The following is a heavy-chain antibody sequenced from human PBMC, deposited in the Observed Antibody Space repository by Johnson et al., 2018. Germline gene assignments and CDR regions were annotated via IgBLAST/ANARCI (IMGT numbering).Heavy chain of an antibody. CDR2: IIPIFGTA. Sequence: QVQLQESGAEVKKPGSSGKVSCKASGGTFSSYAISWVRQAPGQGLEWMGGIIPIFGTANYAQKFQGRVTITADESTSTAYMELSSLRPEDTAVYYCARVPSPYCSGGSCYYYYGMDVWGQGTTVTVSS. J-gene: IGHJ6*02. CDR1: GGTFSSYA. D-gene: IGHD2-15*01. CDR3: ARVPSPYCSGGSCYYYYGMDV. V-gene: IGHV1-69*01.